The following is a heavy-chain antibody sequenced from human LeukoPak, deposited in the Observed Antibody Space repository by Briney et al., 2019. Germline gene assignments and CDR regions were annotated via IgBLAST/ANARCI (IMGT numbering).Heavy chain of an antibody. Sequence: PGGSLRLSCTTSGFTFSSFTMSWVRQAPGKGLEWVSSISYNSANKWHADSVKGRFTISRDNSKNTLYLQMHSLRADDTALYYCTKRRPSGSVTVDEYWGQGALVTGSS. CDR1: GFTFSSFT. J-gene: IGHJ4*02. V-gene: IGHV3-23*01. CDR3: TKRRPSGSVTVDEY. CDR2: ISYNSANK. D-gene: IGHD2-21*02.